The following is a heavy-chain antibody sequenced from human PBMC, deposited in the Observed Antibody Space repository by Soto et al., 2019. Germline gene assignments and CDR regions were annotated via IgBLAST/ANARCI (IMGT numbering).Heavy chain of an antibody. Sequence: SETLSLTCTVSGGSISSGDYYWSWIRQPPGKGLEWIGYIYYSGSTYYNPSLKSRVTISVDTSKNQFSLKLSSVTAADTAVYYCARDPALGGYSYGAVYWGQGTLVTVSS. CDR2: IYYSGST. J-gene: IGHJ4*02. CDR1: GGSISSGDYY. V-gene: IGHV4-30-4*01. D-gene: IGHD5-18*01. CDR3: ARDPALGGYSYGAVY.